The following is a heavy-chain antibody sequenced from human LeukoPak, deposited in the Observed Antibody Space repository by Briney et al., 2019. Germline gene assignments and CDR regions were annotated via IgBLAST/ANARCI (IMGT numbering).Heavy chain of an antibody. J-gene: IGHJ4*02. CDR1: GFTFNNAW. V-gene: IGHV3-15*01. CDR2: IKSKKNGTKT. Sequence: GGSLRLSCAVSGFTFNNAWMNWVRQAPGKGLEWVGHIKSKKNGTKTDFAASVKGRFTISRDDPKNTVFLQMNSLRTEDTAVYYCATSGSGWDYFDFWGQGTLVAVSS. D-gene: IGHD6-19*01. CDR3: ATSGSGWDYFDF.